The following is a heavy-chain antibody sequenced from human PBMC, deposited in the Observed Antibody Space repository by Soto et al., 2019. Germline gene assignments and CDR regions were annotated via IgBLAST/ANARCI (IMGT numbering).Heavy chain of an antibody. Sequence: EVQLVDSGGDLVKPGGSLRLSCAESGFAFSDAWINWVRQAPGKGLEWVGRIKSKALGGTTDFAAPVRGRFAITRDDSAKMAYMQMNSLNTEDTAVYYCTTDSYATMTGVRFDYWGHGTLVTVSS. V-gene: IGHV3-15*07. D-gene: IGHD3-22*01. CDR3: TTDSYATMTGVRFDY. CDR1: GFAFSDAW. J-gene: IGHJ4*01. CDR2: IKSKALGGTT.